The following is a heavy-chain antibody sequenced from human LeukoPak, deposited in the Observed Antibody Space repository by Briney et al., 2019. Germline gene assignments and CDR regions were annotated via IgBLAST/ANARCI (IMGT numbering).Heavy chain of an antibody. CDR2: IGSSNSYK. V-gene: IGHV3-21*01. Sequence: PGGSLRLSCAASGFTFSTYSTNWVRQAPGKGLEWVSVIGSSNSYKFYADSVKGRFTISRDNARNSLSLQMNSLRAEDTAVYYCARVMASGYSEANDYWGQGTLVTVSS. CDR3: ARVMASGYSEANDY. J-gene: IGHJ4*02. CDR1: GFTFSTYS. D-gene: IGHD5-12*01.